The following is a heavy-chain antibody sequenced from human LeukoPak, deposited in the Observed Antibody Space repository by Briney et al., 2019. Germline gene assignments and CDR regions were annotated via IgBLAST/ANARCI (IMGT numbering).Heavy chain of an antibody. D-gene: IGHD6-13*01. CDR1: GGTFSSYA. CDR2: IIPIFGTA. CDR3: ARDMGAAAGTNYYYGMDV. Sequence: SVKVSCKASGGTFSSYAISWVRQAPGQGLEWMGGIIPIFGTANYAQKFQGRVTITADESTSTAHIELSSLRSEDTAVYYCARDMGAAAGTNYYYGMDVWGQGTTVTVSS. V-gene: IGHV1-69*01. J-gene: IGHJ6*02.